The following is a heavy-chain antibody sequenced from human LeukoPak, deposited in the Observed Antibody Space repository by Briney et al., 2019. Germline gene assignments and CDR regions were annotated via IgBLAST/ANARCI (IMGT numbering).Heavy chain of an antibody. J-gene: IGHJ5*02. V-gene: IGHV4-59*01. D-gene: IGHD3-3*01. Sequence: SEPLSLTCTVSGGSISSYYWSWIRQPPGKGLEWIGYIYYSGSTNYNPSLKSRVTISVDTSKNQFSLKLSSVTAADTAVYYCARERYDFWSGREFDPWGQGTLVTVSS. CDR3: ARERYDFWSGREFDP. CDR2: IYYSGST. CDR1: GGSISSYY.